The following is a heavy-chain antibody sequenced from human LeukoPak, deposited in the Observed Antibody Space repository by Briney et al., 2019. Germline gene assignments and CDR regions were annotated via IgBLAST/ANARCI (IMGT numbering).Heavy chain of an antibody. CDR3: ARDLGGGSLYYYYYYMDV. CDR2: ISAYNGNT. D-gene: IGHD2-15*01. V-gene: IGHV1-18*01. J-gene: IGHJ6*03. CDR1: GYTFTSYG. Sequence: ASVKVSCKASGYTFTSYGISWVRQAPGQGLEWMGWISAYNGNTNYAQKLQGRVTMTTDTSTSTACMELRSLRSDDTAVYYCARDLGGGSLYYYYYYMDVWGKGTTVTISS.